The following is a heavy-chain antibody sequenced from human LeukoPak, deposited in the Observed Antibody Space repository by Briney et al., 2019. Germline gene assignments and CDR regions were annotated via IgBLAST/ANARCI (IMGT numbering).Heavy chain of an antibody. CDR3: ARHSIAARGYYYYMDV. D-gene: IGHD6-6*01. CDR1: GGSISSGNYY. V-gene: IGHV4-39*01. Sequence: PSETLSLTCTVSGGSISSGNYYWSWIRQPPGKGLEWIGNIYYNGSTYYNPSLKSRVTISVDTSKNQFSLKLSSVTAADTAVYYCARHSIAARGYYYYMDVWGKGTTVTVSS. J-gene: IGHJ6*03. CDR2: IYYNGST.